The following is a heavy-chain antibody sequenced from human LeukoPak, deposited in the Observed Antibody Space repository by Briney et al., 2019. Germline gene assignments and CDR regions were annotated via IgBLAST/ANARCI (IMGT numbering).Heavy chain of an antibody. CDR1: GFTVSSNY. J-gene: IGHJ4*02. D-gene: IGHD3-10*01. V-gene: IGHV3-15*01. CDR3: TTESWVRGVTPN. CDR2: IKSETDGETT. Sequence: PGGSLRLSCAASGFTVSSNYMSWVRQAPGKGLEWVGRIKSETDGETTDYAAPVKDRFITSKDDSRNTLYLQMNSLKIEDTAVYYCTTESWVRGVTPNWGQGTLVSVSS.